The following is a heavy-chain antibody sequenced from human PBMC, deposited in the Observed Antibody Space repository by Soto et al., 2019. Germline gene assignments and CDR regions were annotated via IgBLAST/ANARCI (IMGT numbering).Heavy chain of an antibody. D-gene: IGHD6-13*01. Sequence: PSETLSLTCTVSGGSISSGGYYWSWIRQHPGKGLEWIGEINHSGSTNYNPSLKSRVTISVDTSKNQFSLKLSSVTAADTAVYYCARWGGSSRHRKFDPWGQGTLVTVSS. CDR2: INHSGST. V-gene: IGHV4-39*07. J-gene: IGHJ5*02. CDR1: GGSISSGGYY. CDR3: ARWGGSSRHRKFDP.